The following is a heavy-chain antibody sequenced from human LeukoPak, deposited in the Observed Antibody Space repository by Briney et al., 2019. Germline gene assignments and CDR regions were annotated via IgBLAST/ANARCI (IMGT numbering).Heavy chain of an antibody. CDR1: GGSLSPYS. D-gene: IGHD6-6*01. CDR2: IYHSGKT. V-gene: IGHV4-59*01. J-gene: IGHJ6*03. Sequence: PSETLSLTCTVSGGSLSPYSWSWIRQSPGKGLEWIGYIYHSGKTYYNPSLKSRITISVDTSKNQFSLKVTSVTAADTAVYYCARDWGVTGRPGYMDVWGKGTTVTVSS. CDR3: ARDWGVTGRPGYMDV.